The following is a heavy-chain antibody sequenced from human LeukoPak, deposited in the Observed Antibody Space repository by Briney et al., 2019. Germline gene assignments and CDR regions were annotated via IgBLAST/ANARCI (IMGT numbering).Heavy chain of an antibody. V-gene: IGHV6-1*01. Sequence: SQTLSLTCAISGDSVSSSSATWNWIRQSPSRGLEWLGRTYYRSKWYYDYAISVKSRITFNPNTSKNQFSLQLNSVTPEDTAVYYCAGGSAAAAKGGMDVWGQGTTVTVSS. CDR3: AGGSAAAAKGGMDV. CDR2: TYYRSKWYY. CDR1: GDSVSSSSAT. J-gene: IGHJ6*02. D-gene: IGHD6-13*01.